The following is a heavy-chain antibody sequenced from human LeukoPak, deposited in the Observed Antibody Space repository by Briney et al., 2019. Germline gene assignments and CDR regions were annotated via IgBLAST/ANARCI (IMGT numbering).Heavy chain of an antibody. CDR3: ARDSDYGGNGHFDY. CDR2: ISSSSSYI. J-gene: IGHJ4*02. D-gene: IGHD4-23*01. V-gene: IGHV3-21*01. CDR1: GFTFSSYS. Sequence: GGSLRLSCAASGFTFSSYSMNWVRQAPGKGLEWVSSISSSSSYIYYADSVKGRFTISRDNAKNSLYLQMNSLRAEDTAVYYCARDSDYGGNGHFDYWGQGTLVTVSS.